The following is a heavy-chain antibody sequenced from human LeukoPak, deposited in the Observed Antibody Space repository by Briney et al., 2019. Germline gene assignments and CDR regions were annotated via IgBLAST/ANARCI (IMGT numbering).Heavy chain of an antibody. D-gene: IGHD3-9*01. CDR3: ARDYRSYDILTGYYPSGMDV. V-gene: IGHV1-69*06. CDR1: GGTFSCYA. Sequence: SVKVSCKASGGTFSCYAISWVRQAPGQGLEWMGGIIPIFGTANYAQKFQGRVTITADKSTSTAYMELSSLRSEDTAVYYCARDYRSYDILTGYYPSGMDVWGKGTTVTVSS. CDR2: IIPIFGTA. J-gene: IGHJ6*04.